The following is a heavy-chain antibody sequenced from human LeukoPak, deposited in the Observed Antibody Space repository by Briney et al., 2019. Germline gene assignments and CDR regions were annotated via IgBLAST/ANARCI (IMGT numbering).Heavy chain of an antibody. CDR2: IYHSGST. D-gene: IGHD5-24*01. Sequence: SQTLSLTCTVSGGSISSGGYYWSWIRQPPGKGLEWIGYIYHSGSTYYNPSLKSRVTISVDRSKNQFSLKLSSVTAADTAVYYCARGTIVEMAKLGLDYWGQGTLVTVSS. J-gene: IGHJ4*02. CDR1: GGSISSGGYY. CDR3: ARGTIVEMAKLGLDY. V-gene: IGHV4-30-2*01.